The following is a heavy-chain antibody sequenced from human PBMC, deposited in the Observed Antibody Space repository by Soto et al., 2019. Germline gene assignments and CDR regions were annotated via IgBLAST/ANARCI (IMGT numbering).Heavy chain of an antibody. V-gene: IGHV3-33*01. CDR1: GFTFSSYG. Sequence: QVQLVESGGGVVQPGRSLRLSCAASGFTFSSYGMHWVRQAPGKGLEWVAVIWYDGSNKYYADSVKGRFTISRDNSKNTLYLQMNSLIAEDTAVDYCAREMGIAAAGRGKYYCDYWGQGTLVTVSS. J-gene: IGHJ4*02. CDR3: AREMGIAAAGRGKYYCDY. CDR2: IWYDGSNK. D-gene: IGHD6-13*01.